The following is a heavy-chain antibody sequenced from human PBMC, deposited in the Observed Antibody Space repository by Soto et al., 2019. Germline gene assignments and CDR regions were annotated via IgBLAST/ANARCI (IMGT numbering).Heavy chain of an antibody. CDR2: ISYDGSNK. CDR1: GFTFSSYG. CDR3: AKDTPARGIVSGGYYSWFDP. J-gene: IGHJ5*02. D-gene: IGHD1-26*01. Sequence: GGSLRLSCAASGFTFSSYGMHWVRQAPGKGLEWVAVISYDGSNKYYADSVKGRFTISRDNSRNTLYLQMNSLRAEDTAVYYCAKDTPARGIVSGGYYSWFDPWGQGTLVTVSS. V-gene: IGHV3-30*18.